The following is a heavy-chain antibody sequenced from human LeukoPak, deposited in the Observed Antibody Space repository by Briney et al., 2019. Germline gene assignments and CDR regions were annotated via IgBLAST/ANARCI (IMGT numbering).Heavy chain of an antibody. CDR1: GFTFSSYG. J-gene: IGHJ4*02. V-gene: IGHV3-30*18. CDR3: AKDSTHCSGGSCYGGDY. Sequence: GGSLRLSCAASGFTFSSYGTHWVRQAPGKGLEWVSLISYEGSDKYYADSVKGRFTISRDNSKNTLYLQMNSLRAEDTAVYYCAKDSTHCSGGSCYGGDYWGQGTLVTVSS. CDR2: ISYEGSDK. D-gene: IGHD2-15*01.